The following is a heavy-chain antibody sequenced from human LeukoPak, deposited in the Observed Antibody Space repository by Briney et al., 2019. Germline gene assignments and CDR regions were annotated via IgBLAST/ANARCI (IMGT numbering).Heavy chain of an antibody. D-gene: IGHD2-15*01. J-gene: IGHJ6*02. CDR3: ARACCSGGSCYDLDRFSGMDV. Sequence: VASVKVSCKVSGYTLTEFSMHWVRQAPGQGLEWMGWISAYNGNTNYAQKLQGRVTMTTDTSTSTAYMELRSLRSDDTAVYYCARACCSGGSCYDLDRFSGMDVWGQGTTVTVSS. CDR2: ISAYNGNT. V-gene: IGHV1-18*01. CDR1: GYTLTEFS.